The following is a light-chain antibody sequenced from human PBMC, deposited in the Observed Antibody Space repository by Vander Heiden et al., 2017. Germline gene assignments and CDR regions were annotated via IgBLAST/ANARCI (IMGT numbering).Light chain of an antibody. CDR1: SSDVGSHNF. CDR3: SSYAGGNTVL. V-gene: IGLV2-23*01. J-gene: IGLJ2*01. CDR2: EGT. Sequence: SAMTQHASVSGSPGQWITIACTGTSSDVGSHNFVSWYQHHPGKAPKLIIYEGTKRPSGVSDRFSGSKSGYTASLTISGLQAEDEADYYCSSYAGGNTVLFGGGTRVAVL.